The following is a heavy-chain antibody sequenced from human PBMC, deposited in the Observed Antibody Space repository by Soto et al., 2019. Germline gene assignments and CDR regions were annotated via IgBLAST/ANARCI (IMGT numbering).Heavy chain of an antibody. CDR1: GYTLTELS. V-gene: IGHV1-24*01. Sequence: GASVKVSCKVSGYTLTELSMHWVRQAPGKGLEWMGGFDPEDGETIYAQKFQGRVTMTEDTSTDTAYMELSSLRSEDTAVYYCATVQYSSHPAQIDPWGQGPLVTVSS. CDR2: FDPEDGET. D-gene: IGHD6-6*01. CDR3: ATVQYSSHPAQIDP. J-gene: IGHJ5*02.